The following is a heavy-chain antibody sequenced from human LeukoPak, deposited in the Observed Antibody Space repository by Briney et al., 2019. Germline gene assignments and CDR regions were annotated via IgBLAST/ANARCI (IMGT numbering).Heavy chain of an antibody. D-gene: IGHD7-27*01. J-gene: IGHJ4*02. CDR1: GGSISSYY. CDR2: INYSGST. CDR3: AGVRTGIDY. V-gene: IGHV4-59*01. Sequence: SETLSLTCTASGGSISSYYWSWIRQPPGKGLEWIGYINYSGSTNYNPTLKSRVTISVDTSKNQFSLKLRSVTAADTAVYYCAGVRTGIDYWGQGTLVTVSS.